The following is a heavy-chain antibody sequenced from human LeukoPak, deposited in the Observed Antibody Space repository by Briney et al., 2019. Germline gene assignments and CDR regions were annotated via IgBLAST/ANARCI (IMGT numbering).Heavy chain of an antibody. CDR3: AGDPNYGEDY. CDR1: GFTFSSYE. J-gene: IGHJ4*02. Sequence: GGSLRLSCAASGFTFSSYEMNWVRQAPGKGREGVSYISSSRSTIYYADSVKGRFTISRDNAKNSLYLQMNSLRAEDTAVYYCAGDPNYGEDYWGQGTLVTVSS. CDR2: ISSSRSTI. V-gene: IGHV3-48*03. D-gene: IGHD4-17*01.